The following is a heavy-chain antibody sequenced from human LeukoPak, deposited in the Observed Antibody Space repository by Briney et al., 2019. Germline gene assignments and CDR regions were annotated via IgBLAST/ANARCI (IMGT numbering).Heavy chain of an antibody. Sequence: GGSLRLSCAASGFTLSNAWMSWVRQAPGKGLEWVSSISSSSSYIYYADSVKGRFTISRDNAKNSLYLQMNSLRAEDTAVYYCARGGGYSYGSFDYWGQGTLVTVSS. CDR2: ISSSSSYI. D-gene: IGHD5-18*01. V-gene: IGHV3-21*01. J-gene: IGHJ4*02. CDR1: GFTLSNAW. CDR3: ARGGGYSYGSFDY.